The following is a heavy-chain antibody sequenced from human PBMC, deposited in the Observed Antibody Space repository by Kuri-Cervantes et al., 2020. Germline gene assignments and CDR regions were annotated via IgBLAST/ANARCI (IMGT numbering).Heavy chain of an antibody. CDR2: ISYDGSNK. J-gene: IGHJ4*02. CDR3: ASRIVVVKGYFDY. V-gene: IGHV3-30-3*01. CDR1: GFTFINYA. D-gene: IGHD3-22*01. Sequence: GESLKISCAGSGFTFINYAIHWVRQAPAKGLEWVAVISYDGSNKYYADSVKGRFTISRDNSKNTLYLQMNSLRAEDTAMYYCASRIVVVKGYFDYWGQGTLVTVSS.